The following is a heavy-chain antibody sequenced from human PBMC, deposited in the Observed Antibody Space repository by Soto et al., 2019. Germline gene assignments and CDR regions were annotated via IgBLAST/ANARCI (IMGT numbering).Heavy chain of an antibody. CDR1: GGSISSSDYY. CDR3: ARVQLFAFDI. Sequence: QVQLQESGPGLVKPSQTLSLTCTVSGGSISSSDYYWGWIRQPPGKGLEWIGYIYYSGSTYYNPSLQSRVTISVDTSKNQFSLKVSSVTAADTAVYYCARVQLFAFDIWGQGTMVTLSS. J-gene: IGHJ3*02. CDR2: IYYSGST. D-gene: IGHD1-1*01. V-gene: IGHV4-30-4*01.